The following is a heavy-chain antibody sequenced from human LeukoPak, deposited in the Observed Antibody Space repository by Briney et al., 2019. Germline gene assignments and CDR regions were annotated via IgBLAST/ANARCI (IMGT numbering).Heavy chain of an antibody. CDR3: ARGKGSDYNWFDP. CDR2: ISSSGNSR. V-gene: IGHV3-48*04. Sequence: PGGSLRLSCAASGFILSNYRTNWVRQAPGKGLEWVSYISSSGNSREYADSVKGRFTISRDNARDSLHLQMNSLRVEDTAVYYCARGKGSDYNWFDPWGQGTLVTVSS. J-gene: IGHJ5*02. D-gene: IGHD3-10*01. CDR1: GFILSNYR.